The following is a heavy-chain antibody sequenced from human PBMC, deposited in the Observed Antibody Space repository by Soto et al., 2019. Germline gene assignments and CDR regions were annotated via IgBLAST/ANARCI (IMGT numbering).Heavy chain of an antibody. Sequence: QVQLQESGPGLVKPTQTLSLTCTVSGGSISSGGYYWSWIRQHPGKGLEWIGYMDHSGPTYYTPALYSRVTISAETSQNHFPPKRSSVTAAATAVYYCAREAAVILNWFEPWGQGTLVTVSS. CDR1: GGSISSGGYY. V-gene: IGHV4-31*03. CDR3: AREAAVILNWFEP. D-gene: IGHD2-15*01. J-gene: IGHJ5*02. CDR2: MDHSGPT.